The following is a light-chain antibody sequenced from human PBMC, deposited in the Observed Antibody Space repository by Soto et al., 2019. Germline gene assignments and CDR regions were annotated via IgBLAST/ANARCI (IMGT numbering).Light chain of an antibody. J-gene: IGLJ1*01. CDR2: EVS. V-gene: IGLV2-18*02. CDR1: SSDVGNYNR. Sequence: QSALTQPPSVSGSXGXXXTISCTGTSSDVGNYNRVSWYQQPPGTAPKVIIYEVSNRPSGVPDRFSGSKSGNTASLTISGLQAEDEADYYCSSYTSSSTYVFGTGTKVTVL. CDR3: SSYTSSSTYV.